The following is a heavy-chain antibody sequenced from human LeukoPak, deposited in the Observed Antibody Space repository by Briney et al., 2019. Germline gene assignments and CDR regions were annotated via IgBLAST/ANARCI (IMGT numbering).Heavy chain of an antibody. D-gene: IGHD3-3*01. CDR3: ARDDFWSGYALDY. CDR2: INPNSGGT. CDR1: GYTFTGYY. Sequence: ASVKVSCKASGYTFTGYYMHWVRQAPGQGLEWMGWINPNSGGTNYAQKFQGRVTMTRDTSISTAYMELSGLRSDDTAVYYCARDDFWSGYALDYWGQGTLVTVSS. J-gene: IGHJ4*02. V-gene: IGHV1-2*02.